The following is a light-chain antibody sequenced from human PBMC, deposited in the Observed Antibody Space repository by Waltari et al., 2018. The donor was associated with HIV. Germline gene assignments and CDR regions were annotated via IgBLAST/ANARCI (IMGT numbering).Light chain of an antibody. CDR2: WAS. Sequence: DIVMTQSPDSLAVSLGERATINSTSLQSALHSPNNKNYLSWYQQKPGQPPKLLIYWASTRESGVPDRFSGSGSGTDFTLTISSLQAEDVALYYCQQYYSTPYTFGQGTKLEIK. CDR3: QQYYSTPYT. V-gene: IGKV4-1*01. CDR1: QSALHSPNNKNY. J-gene: IGKJ2*01.